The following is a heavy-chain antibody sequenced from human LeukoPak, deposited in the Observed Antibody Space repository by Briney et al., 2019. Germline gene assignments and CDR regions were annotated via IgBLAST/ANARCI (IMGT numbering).Heavy chain of an antibody. V-gene: IGHV3-33*01. CDR1: GFTFSSYG. D-gene: IGHD3-22*01. CDR2: IWYDGSNK. Sequence: GRPLRLSCAASGFTFSSYGMHWVRQAPGKGLEWVAVIWYDGSNKYYADSVKGRFTISRDNCKNTLYLQMNSLRAEDTAVYYCARGRWGYYFDYWGQGTLVTVSS. CDR3: ARGRWGYYFDY. J-gene: IGHJ4*02.